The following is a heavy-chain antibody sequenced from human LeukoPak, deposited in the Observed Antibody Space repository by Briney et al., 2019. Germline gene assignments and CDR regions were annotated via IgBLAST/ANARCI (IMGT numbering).Heavy chain of an antibody. CDR1: GGSISSRSDY. V-gene: IGHV4-39*01. CDR2: IYYTGST. CDR3: ARRPGEYGGNDFDY. Sequence: SETLSLTCTVSGGSISSRSDYWGWIRQPPGKGLEWIGSIYYTGSTHYDPSLKSRVTISVDTSKNQFSLKLSSVTAADTAVYYCARRPGEYGGNDFDYWGQGTLVTVSS. D-gene: IGHD4/OR15-4a*01. J-gene: IGHJ4*02.